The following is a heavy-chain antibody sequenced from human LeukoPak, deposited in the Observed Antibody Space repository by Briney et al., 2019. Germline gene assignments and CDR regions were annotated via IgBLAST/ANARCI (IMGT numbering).Heavy chain of an antibody. V-gene: IGHV4-59*01. J-gene: IGHJ1*01. Sequence: PSETLSLTCTVSGGSISSYYWSWIRQPPGKGLDWIGYIYYSGSTSYNPSLKSRVTISLDTSKNQFSLKLSSVTAADTAVYYCVQNIPGTIEDWGQGTLVTVSS. CDR2: IYYSGST. CDR1: GGSISSYY. D-gene: IGHD1-7*01. CDR3: VQNIPGTIED.